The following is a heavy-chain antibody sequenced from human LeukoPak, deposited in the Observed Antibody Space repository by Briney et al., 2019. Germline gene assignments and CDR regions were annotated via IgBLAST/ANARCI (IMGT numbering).Heavy chain of an antibody. Sequence: HSGGSLRLSCAASGFTFGSYAMSWVRQAPGKGLEWVSTIGGGSETTSYADSAKGRFTNSRDNSKNTVYLQMNSLRAEDTAVYYCAKVLSGSQDYWGQGTLVTV. V-gene: IGHV3-23*01. D-gene: IGHD1-26*01. J-gene: IGHJ4*02. CDR2: IGGGSETT. CDR3: AKVLSGSQDY. CDR1: GFTFGSYA.